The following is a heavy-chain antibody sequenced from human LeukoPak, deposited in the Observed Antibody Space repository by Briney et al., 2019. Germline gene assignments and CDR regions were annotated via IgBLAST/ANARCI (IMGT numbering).Heavy chain of an antibody. CDR2: ISAGGDRT. J-gene: IGHJ4*02. CDR3: TRRSGDDSRGYYDY. CDR1: GFTFSSYA. D-gene: IGHD3-22*01. Sequence: GGSLRLSCAASGFTFSSYAMSWVRQAPGKGLEWVSGISAGGDRTYYADSVKGRFTISRDSSKNTLYLQMNSLRAEDTAVYYCTRRSGDDSRGYYDYWGQGTLVTVSS. V-gene: IGHV3-23*01.